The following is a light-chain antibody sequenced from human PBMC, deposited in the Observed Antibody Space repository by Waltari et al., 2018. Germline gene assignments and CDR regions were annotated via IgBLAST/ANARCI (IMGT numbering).Light chain of an antibody. J-gene: IGLJ3*02. CDR1: TSNVGANTV. V-gene: IGLV1-40*01. CDR2: DDI. CDR3: QSYDGSLTGWV. Sequence: QSVLTQPPSESGAHGQRVTISCPVSTSNVGANTVVYWYHHIPGDAPKPLIPDDISRPSGVPDRFSVSKSGTSSYLAITGLQAEDEADYYCQSYDGSLTGWVFGGGTNLAVL.